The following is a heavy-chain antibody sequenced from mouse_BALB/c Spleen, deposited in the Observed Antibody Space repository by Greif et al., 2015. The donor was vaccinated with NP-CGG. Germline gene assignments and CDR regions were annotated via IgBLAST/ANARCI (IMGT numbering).Heavy chain of an antibody. J-gene: IGHJ3*01. CDR3: ARGDGSSYWFAY. CDR2: ILPGSGST. Sequence: VKLMESGAELTKPGASVKISCKATGYTFSSYWIEWVKQRPGHGLEWIGEILPGSGSTNYNEKFEGKATFTADTSSNTAYMQLSSLTSEDSAVYYCARGDGSSYWFAYWGQGTLVTVSA. V-gene: IGHV1-9*01. CDR1: GYTFSSYW. D-gene: IGHD1-1*01.